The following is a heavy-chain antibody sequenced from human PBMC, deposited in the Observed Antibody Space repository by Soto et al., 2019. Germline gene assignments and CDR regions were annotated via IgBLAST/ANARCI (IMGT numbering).Heavy chain of an antibody. D-gene: IGHD3-3*01. Sequence: SETLSLTCTVSGGSISSSSYYWGWIRQPPGKGLEWIGSIYYSGSTYYNPSLKSRVTISVDTSKNQFSLKLSSVTAADTAVYYCASSTGSYYDFWSGYYKAFDYWGQGTPVTVSS. CDR2: IYYSGST. CDR1: GGSISSSSYY. CDR3: ASSTGSYYDFWSGYYKAFDY. J-gene: IGHJ4*02. V-gene: IGHV4-39*01.